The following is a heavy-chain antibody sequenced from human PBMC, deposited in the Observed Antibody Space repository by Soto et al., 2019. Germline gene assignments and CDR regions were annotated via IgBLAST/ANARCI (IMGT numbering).Heavy chain of an antibody. V-gene: IGHV1-8*01. CDR1: GYTFTSYD. CDR3: ARRLGYDFWSGYSAGSIGMDV. D-gene: IGHD3-3*01. J-gene: IGHJ6*02. Sequence: ASVKVSCKASGYTFTSYDINWVRQATGQGLEWMGWVNPNSGNTGYAQKFQGRVTMTRNTSISTAYMELSSLRSEDTAVYYCARRLGYDFWSGYSAGSIGMDVWGQGTTVTVSS. CDR2: VNPNSGNT.